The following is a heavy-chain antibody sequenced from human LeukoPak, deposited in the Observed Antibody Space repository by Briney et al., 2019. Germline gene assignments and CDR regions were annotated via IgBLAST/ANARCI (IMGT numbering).Heavy chain of an antibody. CDR3: ARDRDWYSFES. Sequence: GGSLRLSCAASGFTFSSYDMHWVRQATGKGLEWVSAIGTAGDTYYPGSVKGRFTISRDNAKNSLFLQMNSLRAEDTAVYYCARDRDWYSFESWGQGTLVTVSS. V-gene: IGHV3-13*01. D-gene: IGHD1-26*01. J-gene: IGHJ4*02. CDR1: GFTFSSYD. CDR2: IGTAGDT.